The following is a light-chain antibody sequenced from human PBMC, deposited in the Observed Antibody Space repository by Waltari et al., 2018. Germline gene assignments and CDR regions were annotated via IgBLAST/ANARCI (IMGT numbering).Light chain of an antibody. V-gene: IGLV3-21*01. Sequence: SYGLTQPPSVSVSPGQTARITCGGDYFGPEDVHWYQQKPPQAPLLVIYTNNARPSVIPDRFSGSRSGNTATLIICGVAAVDEAEYYCQVCYVESDHVFFGGVTRLTFL. CDR1: YFGPED. CDR2: TNN. J-gene: IGLJ7*01. CDR3: QVCYVESDHVF.